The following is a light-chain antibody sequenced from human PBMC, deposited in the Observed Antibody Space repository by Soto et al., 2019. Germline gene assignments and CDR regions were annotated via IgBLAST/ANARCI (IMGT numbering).Light chain of an antibody. CDR1: QSVRSN. V-gene: IGKV3-15*01. J-gene: IGKJ1*01. CDR3: QQYNNWPRT. CDR2: GAS. Sequence: IVLTQSPATLSVSPGERATLSCRASQSVRSNLAWYQQKPGQAPRLLIYGASTRATGIPARFNGSGSGTESTLTISSLQSDDFAVYCCQQYNNWPRTFGQGTKVDI.